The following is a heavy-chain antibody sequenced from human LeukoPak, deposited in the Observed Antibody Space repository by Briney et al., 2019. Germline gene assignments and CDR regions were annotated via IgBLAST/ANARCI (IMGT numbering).Heavy chain of an antibody. V-gene: IGHV3-53*01. CDR3: ARGRSWNCSSTSCFDY. J-gene: IGHJ4*02. CDR1: GFTVSSNY. D-gene: IGHD2-2*01. CDR2: IYSGGST. Sequence: TGGSLRLSCAASGFTVSSNYMSWVRQAPRKGLEWVSVIYSGGSTYYADSVKGRFTISRDNSKNTLYLQMNSLRAGDTAVYYCARGRSWNCSSTSCFDYWGQGTLVTVSS.